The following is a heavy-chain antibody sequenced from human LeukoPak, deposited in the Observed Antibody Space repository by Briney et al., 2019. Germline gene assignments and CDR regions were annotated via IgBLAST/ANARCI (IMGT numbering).Heavy chain of an antibody. CDR3: ARDWGNSSGWYEDC. Sequence: SVKVSCKASGGTFSSYAISWVRQAPGQGLEWMGRIIPILGIANYAQKFQGRVTITADKSTSTAYMELSSLRSEDTAVFYCARDWGNSSGWYEDCWGQGTLVTVSS. V-gene: IGHV1-69*04. D-gene: IGHD6-19*01. J-gene: IGHJ4*02. CDR1: GGTFSSYA. CDR2: IIPILGIA.